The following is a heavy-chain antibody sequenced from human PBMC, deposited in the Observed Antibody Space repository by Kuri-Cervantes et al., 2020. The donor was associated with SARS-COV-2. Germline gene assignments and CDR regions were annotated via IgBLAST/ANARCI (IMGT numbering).Heavy chain of an antibody. J-gene: IGHJ6*03. CDR3: ARGPPVVGATSYYYYMDV. CDR1: GYTFTSYG. CDR2: ISAYNGNT. V-gene: IGHV1-18*01. Sequence: ASVKVSCKASGYTFTSYGISWVRQAPGQGLEWMGWISAYNGNTNYAQKLQGRVTMTTDTSTSTAYMELRSLRSDDAAVYYCARGPPVVGATSYYYYMDVWGKGTTVTVSS. D-gene: IGHD1-26*01.